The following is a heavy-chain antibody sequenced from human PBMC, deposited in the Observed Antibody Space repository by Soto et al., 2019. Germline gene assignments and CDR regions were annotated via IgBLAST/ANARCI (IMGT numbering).Heavy chain of an antibody. CDR1: GFTFSPYS. CDR3: VKGGTSVSSAGFDY. Sequence: QPGGSLRLSCSASGFTFSPYSMHWVRQAPGKGLEFVSVIRNNGVSTYYADFVKGRFTISRDNSNNTLSLQMRSLRPEDTAVYYCVKGGTSVSSAGFDYWGLGTLVTVSS. CDR2: IRNNGVST. V-gene: IGHV3-64D*06. J-gene: IGHJ4*02. D-gene: IGHD3-22*01.